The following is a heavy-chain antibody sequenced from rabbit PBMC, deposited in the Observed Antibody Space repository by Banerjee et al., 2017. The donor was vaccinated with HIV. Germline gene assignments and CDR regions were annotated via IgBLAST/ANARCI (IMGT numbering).Heavy chain of an antibody. J-gene: IGHJ4*01. CDR3: ARGSATMTMVITGYYFNL. D-gene: IGHD2-1*01. CDR2: INAVTGKA. CDR1: GVSFSGSSY. V-gene: IGHV1S45*01. Sequence: QEQLVESGGDLVKPGASLTLTCIASGVSFSGSSYMCWVRQAPGKGLQWIACINAVTGKAVYATWAKGRFTFSKTSSTTVTLQMTSLTAADTATYFCARGSATMTMVITGYYFNLWGPGTLVTVS.